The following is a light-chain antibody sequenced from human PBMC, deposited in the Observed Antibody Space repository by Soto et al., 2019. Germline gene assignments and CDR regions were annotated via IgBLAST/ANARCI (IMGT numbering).Light chain of an antibody. Sequence: QTVVTQEPSLTVSPGGTGTLTCASSTGAVTSGYYPNWFQQKSGQAPRPVIHSTNNKHSWTPARFSGSLLGGKAALTLSGVQPEDEADYYCLLYSGGAYVFGPGTKLTVL. V-gene: IGLV7-43*01. J-gene: IGLJ1*01. CDR2: STN. CDR3: LLYSGGAYV. CDR1: TGAVTSGYY.